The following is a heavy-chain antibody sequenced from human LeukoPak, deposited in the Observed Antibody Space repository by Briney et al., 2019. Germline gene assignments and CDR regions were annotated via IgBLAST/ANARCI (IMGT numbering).Heavy chain of an antibody. V-gene: IGHV4-34*01. J-gene: IGHJ4*02. D-gene: IGHD6-19*01. CDR3: ARQTRSAWYYFDY. CDR2: INHSGST. Sequence: SETLSLTCAVYGGSFSGYYWSWIRQPPGKGLEWIGEINHSGSTNYNPSLKSRVTISVDTSKNQFSLKLSSVTAADTAVYYCARQTRSAWYYFDYWGQGALVTASS. CDR1: GGSFSGYY.